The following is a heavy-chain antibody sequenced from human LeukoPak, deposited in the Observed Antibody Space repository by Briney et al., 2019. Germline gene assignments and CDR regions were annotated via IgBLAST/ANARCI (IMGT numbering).Heavy chain of an antibody. D-gene: IGHD6-6*01. CDR1: GYTLASYG. CDR3: ARGAYSSSSNDY. Sequence: ASVKVSCKASGYTLASYGISWVRQAPGQGLEWLGWISAYNGNTNYAQKLQGRVTMTTDTSTSTAYMELRSLRSDDTAVYYCARGAYSSSSNDYWGQGTLVTVSS. V-gene: IGHV1-18*01. CDR2: ISAYNGNT. J-gene: IGHJ4*02.